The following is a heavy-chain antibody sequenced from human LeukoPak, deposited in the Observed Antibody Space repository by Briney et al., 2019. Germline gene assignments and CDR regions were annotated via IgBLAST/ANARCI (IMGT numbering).Heavy chain of an antibody. D-gene: IGHD3-10*01. CDR2: ISNDGSNK. CDR3: AKGRGAFDI. J-gene: IGHJ3*02. CDR1: GFTFSSYG. Sequence: GRSLRLSCVASGFTFSSYGMHWVRQAPGKGLEWVAVISNDGSNKYYADSVKGRFTISRDNSKNTLYLQMNSLRAEDTAVYYCAKGRGAFDIWGQGTMVTLSS. V-gene: IGHV3-30*18.